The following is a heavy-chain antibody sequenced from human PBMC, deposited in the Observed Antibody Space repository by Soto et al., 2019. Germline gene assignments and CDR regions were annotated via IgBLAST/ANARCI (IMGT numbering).Heavy chain of an antibody. J-gene: IGHJ6*02. V-gene: IGHV4-39*01. CDR3: ARHTVKYGDYGADYYYGMDV. D-gene: IGHD4-17*01. Sequence: PSETLSLTCTVSGGSISSGSYYWGLIRQPPGKELEWIGSIYYSGSTYYNPSLKSRVTISVDTSKNQFSLKLSSVTAADTAVYYCARHTVKYGDYGADYYYGMDVWGQGTTVTVSS. CDR1: GGSISSGSYY. CDR2: IYYSGST.